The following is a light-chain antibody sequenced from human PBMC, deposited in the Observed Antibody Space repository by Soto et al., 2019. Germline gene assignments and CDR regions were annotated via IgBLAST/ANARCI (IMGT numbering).Light chain of an antibody. J-gene: IGKJ4*01. CDR1: QSVSSY. CDR3: QQRSDWPLT. CDR2: HAS. Sequence: EILLTQSPSTLSLSPGERATLSCRASQSVSSYLAWYQQKPGQAPRLLIYHASNRATGIPARFSGSGSGTDFTLTISSLEPEDFELYYCQQRSDWPLTFGGGTKVDIK. V-gene: IGKV3-11*01.